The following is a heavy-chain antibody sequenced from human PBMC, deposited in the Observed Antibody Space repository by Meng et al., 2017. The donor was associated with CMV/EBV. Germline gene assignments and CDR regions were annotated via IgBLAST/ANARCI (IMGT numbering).Heavy chain of an antibody. CDR2: IYSTGGT. CDR1: GGFFSGFF. J-gene: IGHJ4*02. D-gene: IGHD3-22*01. V-gene: IGHV4-4*07. Sequence: LQESCPGLVKLSETLSLTCSVSGGFFSGFFWTWIRQPAGKGLEWIGRIYSTGGTNYNPSFESRVTISLDGSNNQFSLKLNSVTAADTAIYYCARERGDDSGYNFDSWGQGTLVTVSS. CDR3: ARERGDDSGYNFDS.